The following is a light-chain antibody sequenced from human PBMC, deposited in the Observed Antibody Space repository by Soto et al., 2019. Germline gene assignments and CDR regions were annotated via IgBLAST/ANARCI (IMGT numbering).Light chain of an antibody. J-gene: IGLJ2*01. CDR1: SSDVGHYNY. CDR3: RSYTSGSTL. Sequence: QSALTQPASVSGSPGQSITISCTGTSSDVGHYNYVSWYQQHPGKAPKLMIYDVSSRPSGVSNRFSGSKSGNTASLTISGLQAEDEADYYCRSYTSGSTLFGGGTKVTVL. V-gene: IGLV2-14*01. CDR2: DVS.